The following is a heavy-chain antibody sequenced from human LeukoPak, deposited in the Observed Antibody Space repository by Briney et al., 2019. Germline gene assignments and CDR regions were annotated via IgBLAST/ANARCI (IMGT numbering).Heavy chain of an antibody. Sequence: SETLSLTCTVSGGSISSSSYYWGWIRQPPGKGLEWIGSIYYSGTTYYNPSLQSRVTISVDTSKRQFSLKLSSVTAADTAVYYCARVNSGSYRPQYFDYWGQGTLVTVSS. CDR1: GGSISSSSYY. CDR3: ARVNSGSYRPQYFDY. D-gene: IGHD1-26*01. V-gene: IGHV4-39*01. CDR2: IYYSGTT. J-gene: IGHJ4*02.